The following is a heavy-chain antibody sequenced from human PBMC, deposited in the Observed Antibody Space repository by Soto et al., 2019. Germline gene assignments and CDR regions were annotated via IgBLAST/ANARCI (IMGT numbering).Heavy chain of an antibody. CDR3: AKDQGLRYRYYYGMDV. D-gene: IGHD3-9*01. Sequence: HPGGSLRLSCAASGFTFSSYGMHWVRQAPGKGLEWVAVISYDGSNKYYADSVKGRFTISRDNSKNTLYLQMNSLRAEDTAVYYCAKDQGLRYRYYYGMDVWGQGTTVTVSS. V-gene: IGHV3-30*18. CDR2: ISYDGSNK. J-gene: IGHJ6*02. CDR1: GFTFSSYG.